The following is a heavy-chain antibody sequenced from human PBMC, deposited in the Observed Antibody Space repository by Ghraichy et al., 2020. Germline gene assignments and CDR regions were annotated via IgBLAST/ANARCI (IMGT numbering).Heavy chain of an antibody. J-gene: IGHJ3*01. Sequence: GESLNISCAASGFTFEEYAMTWVRQAPGKGLEWVSGISGDAGRAFYADSVKGRFNIGRDNSKNTVYLEMNSLRSDDTAIYFCAKDYMGGGFAAFDVWGQGTVVTVSP. D-gene: IGHD6-13*01. CDR2: ISGDAGRA. CDR3: AKDYMGGGFAAFDV. CDR1: GFTFEEYA. V-gene: IGHV3-23*01.